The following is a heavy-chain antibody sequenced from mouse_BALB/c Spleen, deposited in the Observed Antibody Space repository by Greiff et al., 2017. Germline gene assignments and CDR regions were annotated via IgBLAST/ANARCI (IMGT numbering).Heavy chain of an antibody. V-gene: IGHV1-7*01. J-gene: IGHJ4*01. D-gene: IGHD1-1*01. CDR3: ARGLRSRGYAMDY. CDR2: INPSTGYT. CDR1: GYTFTSYW. Sequence: VQLQQSGAELAKPGASVKMSCKASGYTFTSYWMHWVKQRPGQGLEWIGYINPSTGYTEYNQKFKDKATLTADKSSSTAYMQLSSLTSEDSAVYYCARGLRSRGYAMDYWGQGTSVTVSS.